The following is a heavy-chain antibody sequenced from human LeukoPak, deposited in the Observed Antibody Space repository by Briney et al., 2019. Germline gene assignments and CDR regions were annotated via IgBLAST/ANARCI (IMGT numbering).Heavy chain of an antibody. J-gene: IGHJ3*02. Sequence: SETLSLTCTVSGGSISSYYWSWIRQPPGKGLEWIGYIYYSGSTNYNPSLKSRVTISVDTSKNQFSLKLSSVTAADTAVYYCARATGPHDAFDIWGQGTMVTVSS. D-gene: IGHD1-14*01. CDR3: ARATGPHDAFDI. CDR2: IYYSGST. CDR1: GGSISSYY. V-gene: IGHV4-59*01.